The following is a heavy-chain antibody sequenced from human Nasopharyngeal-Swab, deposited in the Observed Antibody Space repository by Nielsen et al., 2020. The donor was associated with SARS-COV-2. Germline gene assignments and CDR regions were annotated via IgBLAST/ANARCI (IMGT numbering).Heavy chain of an antibody. V-gene: IGHV3-9*01. Sequence: GGSLRLSCAASGFTFDDYAMHWVRQAPGKGLEWVSGISWNSGSIGYADSVKGRFTISRDNAKNSLYLQMNSLRAEDTALYYCAKGHYDILPGSLYYYGMDVWGQGTTVTVSS. CDR3: AKGHYDILPGSLYYYGMDV. J-gene: IGHJ6*02. D-gene: IGHD3-9*01. CDR1: GFTFDDYA. CDR2: ISWNSGSI.